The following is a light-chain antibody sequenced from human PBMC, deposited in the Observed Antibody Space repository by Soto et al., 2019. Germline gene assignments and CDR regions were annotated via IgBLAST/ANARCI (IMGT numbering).Light chain of an antibody. Sequence: GDRVKITFRARQDIAIYLAWYQQKPGEAPKLLIYAASTLHGGVPSRFSGSGSGTEFTLTISSLQPDDFATYYCQQYNSYRTFGQGTKVDIK. J-gene: IGKJ1*01. CDR3: QQYNSYRT. V-gene: IGKV1-9*01. CDR1: QDIAIY. CDR2: AAS.